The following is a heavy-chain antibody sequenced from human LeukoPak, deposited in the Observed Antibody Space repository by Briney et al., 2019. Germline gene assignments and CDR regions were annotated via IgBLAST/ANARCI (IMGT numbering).Heavy chain of an antibody. CDR3: ARRSGIAVAGAFDY. V-gene: IGHV3-23*01. CDR1: GFTFDGYA. D-gene: IGHD6-19*01. J-gene: IGHJ4*02. CDR2: ISGSGGST. Sequence: GGSLRLSCAASGFTFDGYAMHWVRQAPGKGLAWVSGISGSGGSTYYADSAKGRFTISRDNSKNTLYLQMNSLSAEDTAVYYCARRSGIAVAGAFDYWGQGTLVTVSS.